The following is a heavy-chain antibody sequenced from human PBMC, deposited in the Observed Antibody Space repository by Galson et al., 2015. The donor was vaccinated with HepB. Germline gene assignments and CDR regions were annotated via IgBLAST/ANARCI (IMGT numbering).Heavy chain of an antibody. D-gene: IGHD5-24*01. CDR1: GGSISSGVYY. Sequence: TLSLTCTVSGGSISSGVYYWNWIRQHPGKGLEWIGYIHHSGSTYYNPSLKSRLTISLDTSKNQFSLNLSSVAAADTAVYYCARGGRWLQFAYWGQGTLVTVAS. J-gene: IGHJ4*02. CDR2: IHHSGST. V-gene: IGHV4-31*03. CDR3: ARGGRWLQFAY.